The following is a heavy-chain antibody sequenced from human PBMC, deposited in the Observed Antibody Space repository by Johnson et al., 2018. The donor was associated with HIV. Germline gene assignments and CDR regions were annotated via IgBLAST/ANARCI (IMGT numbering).Heavy chain of an antibody. CDR2: ISYDGSNK. J-gene: IGHJ3*02. V-gene: IGHV3-30*04. CDR3: ASSWGNAFDI. CDR1: GFTFSSYA. Sequence: QVQLVESGGGVVQPGRSLRISCAASGFTFSSYAMHWVRQAPGKGLEWVAVISYDGSNKYYADSVKGRFTISRDNSKNTLYLQMNSLRAEDTAVYYCASSWGNAFDIWGQGTMVTVSS. D-gene: IGHD7-27*01.